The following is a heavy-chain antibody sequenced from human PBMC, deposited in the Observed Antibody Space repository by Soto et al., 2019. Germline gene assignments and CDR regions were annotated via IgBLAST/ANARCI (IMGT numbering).Heavy chain of an antibody. D-gene: IGHD3-9*01. J-gene: IGHJ5*02. CDR1: GGSISSSSYY. CDR2: IYYSGST. V-gene: IGHV4-39*01. Sequence: SETLSLTCTVSGGSISSSSYYWGWIRQPPGKGLEWIGSIYYSGSTYYNPSLKSRVTISVDTSKNQFSLKLSSVTAADTAVYYCARHTGYYDILGVDPWGQGTLVTVSS. CDR3: ARHTGYYDILGVDP.